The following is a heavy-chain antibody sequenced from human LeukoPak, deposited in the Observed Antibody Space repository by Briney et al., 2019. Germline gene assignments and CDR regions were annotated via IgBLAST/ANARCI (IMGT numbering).Heavy chain of an antibody. CDR3: ARSSSGDILTGRNEYFQH. Sequence: SVKVSCKATGGTFSSYAISWVRQAPGQGLEWMGGIIPIFGTANYAQKFQGRVTITADESTSTAYMELSSLRSEDTAVYYCARSSSGDILTGRNEYFQHWGQGTLVTVSS. J-gene: IGHJ1*01. CDR1: GGTFSSYA. V-gene: IGHV1-69*13. D-gene: IGHD3-9*01. CDR2: IIPIFGTA.